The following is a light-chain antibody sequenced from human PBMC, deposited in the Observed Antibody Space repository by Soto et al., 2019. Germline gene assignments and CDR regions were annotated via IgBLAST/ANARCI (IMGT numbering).Light chain of an antibody. CDR1: QSVSSSY. CDR3: QQYGSSPYT. V-gene: IGKV3-20*01. Sequence: EIVLTQSPGTLSLSPGERATLSCRASQSVSSSYLAWYQQKPGQAPRLLIYGASSRGTGIPDRFSGSGSGTDFNLPISRLEPEDFAVYYCQQYGSSPYTFGQGTKLEIK. J-gene: IGKJ2*01. CDR2: GAS.